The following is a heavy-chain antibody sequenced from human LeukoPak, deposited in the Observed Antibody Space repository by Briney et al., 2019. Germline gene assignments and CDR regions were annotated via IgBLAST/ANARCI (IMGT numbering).Heavy chain of an antibody. J-gene: IGHJ6*02. CDR1: GFNFSMYG. CDR2: ISYDGSNK. CDR3: AREKNYYYGMDV. V-gene: IGHV3-30*03. Sequence: PGGSLRLSCAASGFNFSMYGMRWVRQAPGKGLEWVAVISYDGSNKYYADSVKGRFTISRDNSKNTLYLQMNSLRAEDTAVYYCAREKNYYYGMDVWGQGTTVTVSS.